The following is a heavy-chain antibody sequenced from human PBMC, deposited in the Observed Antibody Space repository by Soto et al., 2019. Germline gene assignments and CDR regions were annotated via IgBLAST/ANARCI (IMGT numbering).Heavy chain of an antibody. Sequence: SETLSLTCTVSGGSISSYYWSWIRQPPGKGLEWIGYIYYSGSTNYNPSLKSRVTISVDTSKNQFSLELSSVTAADTAVYYCARAVTDYYYYGMDVWGQGTTVTVSS. CDR3: ARAVTDYYYYGMDV. J-gene: IGHJ6*02. V-gene: IGHV4-59*01. CDR1: GGSISSYY. CDR2: IYYSGST.